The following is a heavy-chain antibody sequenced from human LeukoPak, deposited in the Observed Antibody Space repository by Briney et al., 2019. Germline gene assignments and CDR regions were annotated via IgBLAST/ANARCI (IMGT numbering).Heavy chain of an antibody. Sequence: SETLSLTCAVYGGSFSGYYWSWIRQPPGKGLEWIGYIYYSGSTNYNPSLKSRVTISVDTSKNQFSLKLSSVTAADTAVYYCARDRMVGATPYYYYGMDVWGQGTTVTVSS. V-gene: IGHV4-59*01. CDR3: ARDRMVGATPYYYYGMDV. CDR1: GGSFSGYY. CDR2: IYYSGST. D-gene: IGHD1-26*01. J-gene: IGHJ6*02.